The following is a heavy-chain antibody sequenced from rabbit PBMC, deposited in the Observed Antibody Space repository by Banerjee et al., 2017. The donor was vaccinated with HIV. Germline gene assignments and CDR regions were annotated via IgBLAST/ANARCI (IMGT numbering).Heavy chain of an antibody. D-gene: IGHD4-1*01. V-gene: IGHV1S47*01. CDR1: GFDFSSYG. CDR2: IDPVFGST. CDR3: VSGGVVAGKNL. Sequence: QEQLVESGGGLVQPGGSLKLSCKASGFDFSSYGVSWVRQAPGKGLEWIGYIDPVFGSTYYASWVNGRFTISSHNAQNTLYLQLNSLTAADTATYFCVSGGVVAGKNLWGPGTLVTVS. J-gene: IGHJ4*01.